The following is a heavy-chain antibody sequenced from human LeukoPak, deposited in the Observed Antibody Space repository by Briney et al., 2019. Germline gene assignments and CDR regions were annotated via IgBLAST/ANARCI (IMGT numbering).Heavy chain of an antibody. CDR3: AKEVRGDAFDI. V-gene: IGHV3-30*18. Sequence: GGTLRLSCVASEFTFRSYDMHWVRQAPGKGLEWVAVISYDGSNKDYADSVKGRFTISRDNTKNTLFLQMNSPRAEDTAVYYCAKEVRGDAFDIWGQGTMVTVSS. CDR1: EFTFRSYD. CDR2: ISYDGSNK. J-gene: IGHJ3*02. D-gene: IGHD3-16*01.